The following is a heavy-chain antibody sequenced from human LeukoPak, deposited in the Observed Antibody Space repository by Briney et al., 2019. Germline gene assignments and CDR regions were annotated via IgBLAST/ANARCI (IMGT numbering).Heavy chain of an antibody. CDR2: IGSRTSYI. CDR1: GFTFSSYS. J-gene: IGHJ4*02. V-gene: IGHV3-21*01. CDR3: ARDDHYGSGSYHFDY. Sequence: GGSLRLSCAASGFTFSSYSMNWVRQAPGKGLEWVSSIGSRTSYIYHADSVKGRFTISRDNAKNSLYLQMNNLRDEDTAVYYCARDDHYGSGSYHFDYWGQGTRVTVSS. D-gene: IGHD3-10*01.